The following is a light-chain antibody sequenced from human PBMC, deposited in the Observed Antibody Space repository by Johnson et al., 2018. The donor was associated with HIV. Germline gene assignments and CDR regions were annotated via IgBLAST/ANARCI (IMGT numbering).Light chain of an antibody. CDR2: DND. J-gene: IGLJ1*01. V-gene: IGLV1-51*01. Sequence: QSVLTQPPSVSAAPGQKVTISCSGSSSNIGNNYVSWYQQLPGRAPKLLIYDNDKRPSGIPDRFSGSKSGTSATLSITGLQPGDEADYYCETWDSSLSGYYVFGTGTKVTVL. CDR1: SSNIGNNY. CDR3: ETWDSSLSGYYV.